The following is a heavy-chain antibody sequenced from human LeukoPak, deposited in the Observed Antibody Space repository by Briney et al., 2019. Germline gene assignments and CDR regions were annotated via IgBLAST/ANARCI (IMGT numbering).Heavy chain of an antibody. V-gene: IGHV1-8*01. J-gene: IGHJ5*02. CDR3: ARGGTSCYNCSWFDP. CDR2: MNPNSGNT. D-gene: IGHD2-2*02. CDR1: GYTFTSYD. Sequence: ASVKVSCKASGYTFTSYDINWVRQATGQGLEWMGWMNPNSGNTGYAQKFQGRVTMTRNTSISTAYMELSSLRSEDTAVYYCARGGTSCYNCSWFDPWGQGTLVTVSS.